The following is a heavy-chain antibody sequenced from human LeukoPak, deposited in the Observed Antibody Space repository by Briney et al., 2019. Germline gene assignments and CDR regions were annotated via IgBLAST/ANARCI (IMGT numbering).Heavy chain of an antibody. D-gene: IGHD4-23*01. Sequence: SETLSLTCAVYGGSLSGYYWSWFRQPPGKGLEWIGEMHYTGATNYSPSLKSRVTISVGTSMNQFSLKVNSVTAADTAVYYCARGVTLYYYFDLWGRGTLVTVSS. CDR3: ARGVTLYYYFDL. CDR1: GGSLSGYY. V-gene: IGHV4-34*01. CDR2: MHYTGAT. J-gene: IGHJ2*01.